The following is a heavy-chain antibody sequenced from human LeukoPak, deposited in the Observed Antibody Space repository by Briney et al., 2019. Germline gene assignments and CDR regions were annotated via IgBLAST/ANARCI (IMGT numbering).Heavy chain of an antibody. J-gene: IGHJ4*02. V-gene: IGHV3-64D*06. Sequence: PGGSLRLSCSASGFTFGSYAMHWVRQAPGKGLEYVSAIGSYGGTTYYADSVKGRFTISRDNSKNTLYLQMSSLRPEDTAVYYCVKVGSGWYGYVDWGQGTLVTVSS. D-gene: IGHD6-19*01. CDR1: GFTFGSYA. CDR3: VKVGSGWYGYVD. CDR2: IGSYGGTT.